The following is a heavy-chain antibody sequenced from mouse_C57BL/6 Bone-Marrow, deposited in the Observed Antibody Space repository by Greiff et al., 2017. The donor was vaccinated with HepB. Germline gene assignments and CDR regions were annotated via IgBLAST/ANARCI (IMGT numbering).Heavy chain of an antibody. V-gene: IGHV1-55*01. Sequence: VKLMESGAELVKPGASVKMSCKASGYTFTSYWITWVKQRPGQGLEWIGDIYPGSGSTNYNEKFKSKATLTVDTSSSTAYMQLSSLTSEDSAVYYCARRGSSYWYFDVWGTGTTVTVSS. J-gene: IGHJ1*03. CDR3: ARRGSSYWYFDV. CDR2: IYPGSGST. D-gene: IGHD1-1*01. CDR1: GYTFTSYW.